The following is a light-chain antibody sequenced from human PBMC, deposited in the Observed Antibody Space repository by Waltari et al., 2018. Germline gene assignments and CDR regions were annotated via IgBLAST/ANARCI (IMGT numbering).Light chain of an antibody. CDR1: GLPKQY. Sequence: SYELTQPPSVSVSPGQTPRITCSGDGLPKQYAYWYQQKSGQAPLLVKCKDTERPPGVPGRVSGSSSGTTLALAISGVQAEGDPDYYWQSSDSSNGDMYLFGGRSTLTAL. J-gene: IGLJ2*01. CDR2: KDT. V-gene: IGLV3-25*03. CDR3: QSSDSSNGDMYL.